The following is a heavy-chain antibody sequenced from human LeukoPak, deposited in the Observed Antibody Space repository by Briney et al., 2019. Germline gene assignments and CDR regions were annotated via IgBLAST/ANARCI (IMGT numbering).Heavy chain of an antibody. Sequence: GGSLRLSCAASGFTFSSYAMHWVRQAPGKRLEWVAVISYDGSNKYYADSVKGRFTISRDNSKNTLYLQMNSLRAEDTAVYYCARGAFDIWGQGTMVTVSS. CDR1: GFTFSSYA. J-gene: IGHJ3*02. CDR3: ARGAFDI. V-gene: IGHV3-30-3*01. CDR2: ISYDGSNK.